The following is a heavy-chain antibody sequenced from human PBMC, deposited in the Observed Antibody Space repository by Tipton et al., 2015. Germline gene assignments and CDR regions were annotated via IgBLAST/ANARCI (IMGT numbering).Heavy chain of an antibody. CDR3: ARDDSGPPRGMDV. D-gene: IGHD1-26*01. CDR1: GFTFSTYG. Sequence: SLRLSCAASGFTFSTYGMHWVRQAPGKGLEWVAVIWYDGSNEYYADSVKGRFTISRDNSKNTLYLQMNSLRAEDTAVYYCARDDSGPPRGMDVWGQGTTVTVSS. J-gene: IGHJ6*02. CDR2: IWYDGSNE. V-gene: IGHV3-33*01.